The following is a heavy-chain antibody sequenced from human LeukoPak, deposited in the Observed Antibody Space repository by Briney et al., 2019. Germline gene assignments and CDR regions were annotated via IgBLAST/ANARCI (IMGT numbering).Heavy chain of an antibody. CDR3: AREGSDY. V-gene: IGHV4-59*01. CDR2: IYYSGST. CDR1: DDSIGSYY. D-gene: IGHD6-6*01. J-gene: IGHJ4*02. Sequence: SETLSLTCTVSDDSIGSYYWSWIRQPPGKGLEWIGYIYYSGSTNYNPSLKSRVTISVDTSKNQFSLKLSSVTAADTAVYYCAREGSDYWGQGTLVTVSS.